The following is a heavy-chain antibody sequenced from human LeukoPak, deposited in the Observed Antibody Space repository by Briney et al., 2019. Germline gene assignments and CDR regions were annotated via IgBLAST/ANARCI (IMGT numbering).Heavy chain of an antibody. D-gene: IGHD3-10*01. V-gene: IGHV4-34*01. Sequence: SETLSLTCAVYGGSFSGYYWSWIRQPPGKGLEWIGEINHSGSTNYNPSLKSRVTISVDTSKNQFSLKLSSVTAADTAVYYCASQVRGVIRYFDYWGQGTLVTVSS. CDR1: GGSFSGYY. CDR2: INHSGST. J-gene: IGHJ4*02. CDR3: ASQVRGVIRYFDY.